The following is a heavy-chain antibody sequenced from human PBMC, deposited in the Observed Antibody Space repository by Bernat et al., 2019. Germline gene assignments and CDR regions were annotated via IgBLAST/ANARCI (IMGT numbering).Heavy chain of an antibody. Sequence: QVHLVQSGAEVKKPGASVKVSCKASGYTFSTYGISWVRQAPGQGLEWMGWISAKSGQTKNTQRFQGRVAMTTDRSTNTAYMELWSLRSDDTAVYYCARDVIHGLDYWGQGTLVTVSS. V-gene: IGHV1-18*01. D-gene: IGHD3/OR15-3a*01. J-gene: IGHJ4*02. CDR1: GYTFSTYG. CDR2: ISAKSGQT. CDR3: ARDVIHGLDY.